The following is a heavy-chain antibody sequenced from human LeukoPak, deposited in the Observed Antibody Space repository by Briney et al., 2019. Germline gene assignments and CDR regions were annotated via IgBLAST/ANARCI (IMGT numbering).Heavy chain of an antibody. D-gene: IGHD3-10*01. J-gene: IGHJ4*02. Sequence: GGSLRLSCAASGFTVSINYMSWVRQAPGKGLEWVSIIYSGGTTYYADSVKGRFTISRDNSKNTLYLQMNSLRAEDTAIYYCARDSPMVRGVSDYWGQGTLVTVSS. CDR2: IYSGGTT. CDR1: GFTVSINY. V-gene: IGHV3-53*01. CDR3: ARDSPMVRGVSDY.